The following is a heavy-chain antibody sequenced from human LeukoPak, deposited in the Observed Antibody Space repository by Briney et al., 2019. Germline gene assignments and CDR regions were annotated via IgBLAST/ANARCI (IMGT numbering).Heavy chain of an antibody. V-gene: IGHV4-38-2*02. CDR2: IYHSGST. Sequence: PSETLSLTCAVSGYSISNGYYWGWIRQPPGKGVEGIGSIYHSGSTYYNPSLKSRVTISVDTSKNKFSLKLSSVTAADTAVYYCARDQGYCSGGSCYYYWYFDLWGRGTLVTVSS. D-gene: IGHD2-15*01. CDR1: GYSISNGYY. CDR3: ARDQGYCSGGSCYYYWYFDL. J-gene: IGHJ2*01.